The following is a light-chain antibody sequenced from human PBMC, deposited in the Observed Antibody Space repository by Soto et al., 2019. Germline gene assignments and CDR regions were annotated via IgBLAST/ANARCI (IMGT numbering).Light chain of an antibody. Sequence: DIQMTQSPSSLSASVGDRGTITCRASQGISNYLAWYQQKPGKVPKLLIYAASTLQSGVPSRFSGSGSGTDLTLTISSPQPDDVATYYCQKYNSAPRTFGQGTKVEIK. CDR3: QKYNSAPRT. CDR1: QGISNY. V-gene: IGKV1-27*01. J-gene: IGKJ1*01. CDR2: AAS.